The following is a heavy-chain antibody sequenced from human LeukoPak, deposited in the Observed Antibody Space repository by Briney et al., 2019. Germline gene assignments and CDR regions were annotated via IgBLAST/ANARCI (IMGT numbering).Heavy chain of an antibody. CDR2: IHTGGST. CDR3: ASSFAVAEYYHSMDV. D-gene: IGHD3-3*01. Sequence: SETLSLTCALSGGSITSYYWSWIRQPAGKGLEWIGRIHTGGSTNYNPSLKSRVTMSVDTSKNQFSLKLTSVTTTDTAMYYCASSFAVAEYYHSMDVWGQGTTVTVSS. CDR1: GGSITSYY. J-gene: IGHJ6*02. V-gene: IGHV4-4*07.